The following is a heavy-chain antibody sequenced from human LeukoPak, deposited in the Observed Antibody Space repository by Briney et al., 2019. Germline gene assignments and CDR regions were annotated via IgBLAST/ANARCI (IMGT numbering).Heavy chain of an antibody. J-gene: IGHJ3*02. CDR3: AGGHYYDFWSGSDAFDI. Sequence: SVKVSCKASGGTFSSYAISWVRQAPGQGLEWMGGIIPIFGTANYAQKFQGRVTITADKSTSTAYMELSSLRSEDTAVYYCAGGHYYDFWSGSDAFDIWGQGTMVTVSS. V-gene: IGHV1-69*06. CDR2: IIPIFGTA. CDR1: GGTFSSYA. D-gene: IGHD3-3*01.